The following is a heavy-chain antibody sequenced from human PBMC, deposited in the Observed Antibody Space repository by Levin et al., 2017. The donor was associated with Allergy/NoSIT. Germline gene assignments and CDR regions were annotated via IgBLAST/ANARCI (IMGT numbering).Heavy chain of an antibody. D-gene: IGHD1-26*01. CDR1: GFTFSSYA. Sequence: GGSLRLSCAASGFTFSSYAMSWVRQAPGKGLEWVSAISGSGGSTYYADSVKGRFTISRDNSKNTLYLQMNSLRAEDTAVYYCASGGSYQRIFFDYWGQGTLVTVSS. V-gene: IGHV3-23*01. CDR2: ISGSGGST. J-gene: IGHJ4*02. CDR3: ASGGSYQRIFFDY.